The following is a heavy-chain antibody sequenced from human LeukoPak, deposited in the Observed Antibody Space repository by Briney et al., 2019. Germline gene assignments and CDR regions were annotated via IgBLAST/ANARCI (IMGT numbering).Heavy chain of an antibody. Sequence: GGSLRLSCAASGFTFSSYGMHWVRQAPGKGLEWVAIISHDERKKNYADSVKARFTISRDNSRNTLYLQMNSLRAEDTAVYYCAKDGIAFGSGSYCSSWGQGTLVTVSS. CDR1: GFTFSSYG. V-gene: IGHV3-30*18. CDR2: ISHDERKK. D-gene: IGHD3-10*01. CDR3: AKDGIAFGSGSYCSS. J-gene: IGHJ5*02.